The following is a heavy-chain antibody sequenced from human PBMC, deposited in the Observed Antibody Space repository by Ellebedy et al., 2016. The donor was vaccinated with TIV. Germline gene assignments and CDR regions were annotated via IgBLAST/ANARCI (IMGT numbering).Heavy chain of an antibody. CDR3: ARDPGGSYFDY. D-gene: IGHD1-26*01. J-gene: IGHJ4*02. V-gene: IGHV4-34*01. Sequence: MPGGSLRLSCAVYGGSFSGYYWSRIRQPPGKGLEWIGEINHSGSTNYNPSLKSRVTVSVDTSKNQFSLKLSSVTAADTAVYYCARDPGGSYFDYWGQGTLVTVSS. CDR2: INHSGST. CDR1: GGSFSGYY.